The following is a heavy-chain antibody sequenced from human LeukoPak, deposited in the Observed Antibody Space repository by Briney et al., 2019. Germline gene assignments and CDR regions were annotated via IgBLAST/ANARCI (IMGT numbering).Heavy chain of an antibody. V-gene: IGHV3-30*09. J-gene: IGHJ4*02. Sequence: GGSLRLSCAASGFTFSSYAMHWVRQAPGKGLEWVAVISYDGSNKYYADSVKGRFAISRDNSKNTLYLQMNSLRAEDTAVYYCAKALRGYCSGGSCLGLFDYWGQGTLVTVSS. CDR3: AKALRGYCSGGSCLGLFDY. D-gene: IGHD2-15*01. CDR1: GFTFSSYA. CDR2: ISYDGSNK.